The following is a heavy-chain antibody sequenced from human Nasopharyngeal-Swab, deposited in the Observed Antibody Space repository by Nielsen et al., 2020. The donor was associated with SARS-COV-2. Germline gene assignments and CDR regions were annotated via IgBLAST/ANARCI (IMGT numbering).Heavy chain of an antibody. J-gene: IGHJ4*02. CDR2: ISSSSSYT. CDR1: GFTFSDYY. D-gene: IGHD3-10*01. CDR3: ARGSIRGIIISDFDY. V-gene: IGHV3-11*05. Sequence: GESLKISCAASGFTFSDYYMSWICQAPGKGLEWVSYISSSSSYTNYADSVKGRFTISRDNAKNSLYLQMNSLRADDTAVYYCARGSIRGIIISDFDYWGQGTLVTVSS.